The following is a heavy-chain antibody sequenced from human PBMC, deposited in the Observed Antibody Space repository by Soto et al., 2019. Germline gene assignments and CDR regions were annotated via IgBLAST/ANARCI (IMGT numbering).Heavy chain of an antibody. J-gene: IGHJ4*02. CDR3: AHIGDGYNYDY. CDR1: GFSLSPSEVG. V-gene: IGHV2-5*02. Sequence: QITLKESGPTLVKPTQTLTLTCTFSGFSLSPSEVGVGWIRQPPGKALEWLALIYWDDDKHYSPSLKSRLTITKDTSKNRVVLTMTNMDPVDTATYYCAHIGDGYNYDYWGQGTLVTVSS. CDR2: IYWDDDK. D-gene: IGHD5-12*01.